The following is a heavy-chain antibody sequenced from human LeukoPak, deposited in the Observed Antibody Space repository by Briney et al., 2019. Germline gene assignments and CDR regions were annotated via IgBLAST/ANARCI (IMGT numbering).Heavy chain of an antibody. J-gene: IGHJ5*02. CDR3: ATEQQQLVLRAWFDP. Sequence: ASVKVSCKVSGYTLTELSMHWVRQAPGKGLEWMGGFDPEDGETIYAQKFQGRVTMTEDTSTDTAYMELSSLRSEDTAVYYCATEQQQLVLRAWFDPWGQGTLVTVSS. CDR1: GYTLTELS. V-gene: IGHV1-24*01. CDR2: FDPEDGET. D-gene: IGHD6-13*01.